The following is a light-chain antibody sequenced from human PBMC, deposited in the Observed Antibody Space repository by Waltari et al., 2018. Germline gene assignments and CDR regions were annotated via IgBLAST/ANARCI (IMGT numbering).Light chain of an antibody. V-gene: IGLV2-14*03. CDR3: SSYTSSSTLVV. Sequence: QSALTPPASVSGSPGQSITISCTGTTSDLGGYNHVSRYQQHPGKAPKLMIYDVGNRPSGVSNRFSGSKSGNTASLTISGLQAEDEADYYCSSYTSSSTLVVFGGGTKLTVL. CDR2: DVG. J-gene: IGLJ2*01. CDR1: TSDLGGYNH.